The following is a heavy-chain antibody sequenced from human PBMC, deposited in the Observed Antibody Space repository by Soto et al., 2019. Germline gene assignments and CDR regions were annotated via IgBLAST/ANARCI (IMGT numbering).Heavy chain of an antibody. CDR2: IYYSGTT. CDR1: GDSITNSGYF. D-gene: IGHD3-3*01. CDR3: ARLARFDLYFDY. V-gene: IGHV4-39*01. Sequence: PSETLSLTCTVSGDSITNSGYFWAWIRQPPGKGLEWIGSIYYSGTTYSHPSLNSRVTVSVDTSKNQFSLKPFSLTAADTAVYYCARLARFDLYFDYWGQGTLVTVSS. J-gene: IGHJ4*02.